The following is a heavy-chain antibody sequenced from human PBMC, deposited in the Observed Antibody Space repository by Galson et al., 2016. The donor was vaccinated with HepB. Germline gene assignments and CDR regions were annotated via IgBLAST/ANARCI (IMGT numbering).Heavy chain of an antibody. J-gene: IGHJ4*02. CDR1: GGTFSSFT. CDR3: ARGDMNTAISYYFDS. CDR2: IIPIVDIA. Sequence: SVKVSCKASGGTFSSFTISWVRQAPGQGLEWMGRIIPIVDIADYAQKFQGRVTITADKSTTTTYMELSSLRSDDTAVYYCARGDMNTAISYYFDSWGQGTLVTVSS. V-gene: IGHV1-69*02. D-gene: IGHD5-18*01.